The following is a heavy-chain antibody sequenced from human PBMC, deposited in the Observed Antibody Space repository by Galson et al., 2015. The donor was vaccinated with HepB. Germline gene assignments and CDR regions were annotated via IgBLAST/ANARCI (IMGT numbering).Heavy chain of an antibody. J-gene: IGHJ2*01. CDR2: ISTPGAPI. CDR1: GFTFSAYT. CDR3: ARVYFGSERYSASWYFDL. D-gene: IGHD3-10*01. V-gene: IGHV3-48*02. Sequence: SLRLSCAASGFTFSAYTMHWVRQAPGKGLESTASISTPGAPIYYADSVKGRFTVSRDNARNSLYLQMNILRDEDTAVYYCARVYFGSERYSASWYFDLWGRGTLVTVSS.